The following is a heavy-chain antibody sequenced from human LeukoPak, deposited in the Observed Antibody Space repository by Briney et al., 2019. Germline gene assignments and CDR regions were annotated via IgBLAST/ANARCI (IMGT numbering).Heavy chain of an antibody. V-gene: IGHV3-48*03. CDR1: GFTFSSYE. Sequence: GGSLRLSCAASGFTFSSYEMNWVRQAPGKGLEWVSYTSSSGATRYYADSVRGRFTISRDNAKNSLFLQMNSLRAEDTAVYYCARALNLLDPVTLDYWGQGTLVTVSS. CDR2: TSSSGATR. CDR3: ARALNLLDPVTLDY. J-gene: IGHJ4*02. D-gene: IGHD1-1*01.